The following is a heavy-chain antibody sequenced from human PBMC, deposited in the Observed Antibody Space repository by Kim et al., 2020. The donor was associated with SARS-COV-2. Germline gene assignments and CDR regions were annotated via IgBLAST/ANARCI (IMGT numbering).Heavy chain of an antibody. Sequence: GGSLRLSCAASGFTFSSYWMSWVRQAPGKGLEWVANIKQDGSEKYYVDSVKGRFTISRDNAKNSLYLQMNSLRAGDTAVYYCARDSTGSIFGVVIIPDAFDLWGQGPMVTVSS. CDR1: GFTFSSYW. D-gene: IGHD3-3*01. J-gene: IGHJ3*01. V-gene: IGHV3-7*01. CDR2: IKQDGSEK. CDR3: ARDSTGSIFGVVIIPDAFDL.